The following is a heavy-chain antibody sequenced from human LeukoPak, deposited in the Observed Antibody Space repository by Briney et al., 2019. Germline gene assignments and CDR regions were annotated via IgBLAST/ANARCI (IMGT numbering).Heavy chain of an antibody. J-gene: IGHJ4*02. Sequence: PGGSLRLSCAASGFTFSSYSMNWVRQAPGKGLEWVSSISSSSSYIYYADSVKGRFTISRDNAKNSLYLQMNSLRAEDTVVYYCAREGYCSGGSCPYYFDYWGQGTLVTVSS. CDR1: GFTFSSYS. CDR2: ISSSSSYI. D-gene: IGHD2-15*01. CDR3: AREGYCSGGSCPYYFDY. V-gene: IGHV3-21*01.